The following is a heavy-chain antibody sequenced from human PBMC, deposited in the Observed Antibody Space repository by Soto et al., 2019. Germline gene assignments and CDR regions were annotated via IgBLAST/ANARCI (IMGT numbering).Heavy chain of an antibody. D-gene: IGHD5-18*01. Sequence: KTSETLSLTCTVSGGSISSGGYYWSWIRQHPGKGLEWIGYIYYSGSTYYNPSLKSRVTISVDTSKNQFSLKLSSVTAADTAVYYCARWPRYSYGAFDYWGQGTLVTVSS. CDR1: GGSISSGGYY. V-gene: IGHV4-31*03. CDR3: ARWPRYSYGAFDY. CDR2: IYYSGST. J-gene: IGHJ4*02.